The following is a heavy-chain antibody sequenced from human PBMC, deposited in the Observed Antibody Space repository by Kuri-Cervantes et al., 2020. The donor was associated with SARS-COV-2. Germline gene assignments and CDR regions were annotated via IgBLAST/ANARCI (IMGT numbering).Heavy chain of an antibody. V-gene: IGHV1-69*05. J-gene: IGHJ6*03. CDR3: ARGDIVVVPRPYYYYMDV. D-gene: IGHD2-2*01. CDR1: GGTFSSYA. CDR2: IIPIFGTA. Sequence: SVKVSCKASGGTFSSYAISWVRQAPGQGLEWMGGIIPIFGTANYAQKFQGRVTITTDKSTSTAYMELSSLRSEDTAVYYCARGDIVVVPRPYYYYMDVWGKGTTVTVSS.